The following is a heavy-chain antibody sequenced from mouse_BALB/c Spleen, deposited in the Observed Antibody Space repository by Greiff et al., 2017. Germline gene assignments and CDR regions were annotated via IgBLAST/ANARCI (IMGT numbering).Heavy chain of an antibody. CDR1: GYSITSGYY. V-gene: IGHV3-6*02. D-gene: IGHD2-4*01. CDR2: ISYDGSN. J-gene: IGHJ2*01. CDR3: ARAGMITNLSFDY. Sequence: DVHLVESGPGLVKPSQSLSLTCSVTGYSITSGYYWNWIRQFPGNKLEWMGYISYDGSNNYNPSLKNRISITRDTSKNQFFLKLNSVTTEDTATYYCARAGMITNLSFDYWGQGTTLTVSS.